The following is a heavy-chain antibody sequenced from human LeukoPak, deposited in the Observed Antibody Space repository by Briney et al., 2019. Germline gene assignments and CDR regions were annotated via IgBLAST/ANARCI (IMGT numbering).Heavy chain of an antibody. J-gene: IGHJ4*02. Sequence: SETLSLTXTVSGGSISSSSYYWSWIRQPPGKGLDWIGSIYYSGSTYYNPSLKSRVTISVDTSKNQFSLRLSSVTAADTAVYYCASRQEDFWSGYRDYWGQGTLVTVSS. D-gene: IGHD3-3*01. V-gene: IGHV4-39*01. CDR1: GGSISSSSYY. CDR3: ASRQEDFWSGYRDY. CDR2: IYYSGST.